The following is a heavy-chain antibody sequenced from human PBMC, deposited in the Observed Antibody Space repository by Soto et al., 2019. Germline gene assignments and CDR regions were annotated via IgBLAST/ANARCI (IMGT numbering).Heavy chain of an antibody. CDR2: IYYSGST. Sequence: SETLSLTCAVSGGSISSGGYYWSWIRQHPGKGLEWIGYIYYSGSTYYNPSLKSRVTISVDTSKNQFSLKLSSVTAADTAVYYCARAGGSIVATNNFDYWGQGTLVTVSS. J-gene: IGHJ4*02. D-gene: IGHD5-12*01. CDR1: GGSISSGGYY. V-gene: IGHV4-31*11. CDR3: ARAGGSIVATNNFDY.